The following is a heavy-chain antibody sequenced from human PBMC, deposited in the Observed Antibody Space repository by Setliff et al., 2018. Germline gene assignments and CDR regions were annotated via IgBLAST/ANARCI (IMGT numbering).Heavy chain of an antibody. CDR3: ARQRGNSGYDYYY. CDR2: IFPGNSDT. V-gene: IGHV5-51*01. J-gene: IGHJ4*02. Sequence: GESLKISCKGSGYSFSSYWIGWVRQMPGKGLEWMGIIFPGNSDTRYSPSFQGQVTISADKSINTAYLQWSSLKASDTAMYYCARQRGNSGYDYYYWGQGTLVTVSS. D-gene: IGHD5-12*01. CDR1: GYSFSSYW.